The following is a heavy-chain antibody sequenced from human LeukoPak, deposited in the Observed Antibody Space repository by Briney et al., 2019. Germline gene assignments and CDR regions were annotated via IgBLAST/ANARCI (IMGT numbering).Heavy chain of an antibody. CDR3: ARDSRDGSSKNWYFDL. CDR2: IYTSGST. J-gene: IGHJ2*01. V-gene: IGHV4-61*02. CDR1: AGSISSGSYY. D-gene: IGHD5-24*01. Sequence: NPSQTLSLTCTVSAGSISSGSYYWSWIRQPAGKGLEWIGRIYTSGSTNYNPSLKSRATNSVDTSKNQCSLKLSSVTAAAPSGCYCARDSRDGSSKNWYFDLWGRGNLVTVSS.